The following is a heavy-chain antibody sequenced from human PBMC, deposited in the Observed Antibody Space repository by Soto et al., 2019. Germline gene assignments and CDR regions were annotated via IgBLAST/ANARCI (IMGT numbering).Heavy chain of an antibody. CDR1: GFTFSSYA. CDR3: ARESDH. Sequence: GESLKISCAASGFTFSSYAMSWVRQAPGKGLEWVSTISGSGGGTYYADSMKGRFTISRDNSKNTLYLQMYSLRVEDTAVYYCARESDHWGQGTLVT. V-gene: IGHV3-23*01. CDR2: ISGSGGGT. J-gene: IGHJ4*02.